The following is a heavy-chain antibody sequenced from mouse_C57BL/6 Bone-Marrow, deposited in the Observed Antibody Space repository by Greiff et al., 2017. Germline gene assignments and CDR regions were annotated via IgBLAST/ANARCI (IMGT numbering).Heavy chain of an antibody. Sequence: EVQVVESGPGLVKPSQSLSLTCSVTGYSITSGYYWNWIRQFPGNKLEWMGYISYDGSNNYNPTLKNRISITRDTSKNQFFLKLNSVTTEDTATYYCARRVGSSYLRYFDVWGTGTTVTVSS. V-gene: IGHV3-6*01. J-gene: IGHJ1*03. CDR3: ARRVGSSYLRYFDV. D-gene: IGHD1-1*01. CDR1: GYSITSGYY. CDR2: ISYDGSN.